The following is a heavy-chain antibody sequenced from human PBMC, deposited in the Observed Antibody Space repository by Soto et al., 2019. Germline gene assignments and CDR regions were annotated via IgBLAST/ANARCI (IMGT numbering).Heavy chain of an antibody. V-gene: IGHV4-31*03. CDR3: AARQYYYDSSGYYTASQFDY. D-gene: IGHD3-22*01. Sequence: SETLSLTCTVSGGSISSGGYYWSWIRQHPGKGLEWIGYIYYSGSTYYNPSLKSRVTISVDTSKNQFSLKLSSVAAADTAVYYCAARQYYYDSSGYYTASQFDYWGQGTLVTVSS. CDR2: IYYSGST. CDR1: GGSISSGGYY. J-gene: IGHJ4*02.